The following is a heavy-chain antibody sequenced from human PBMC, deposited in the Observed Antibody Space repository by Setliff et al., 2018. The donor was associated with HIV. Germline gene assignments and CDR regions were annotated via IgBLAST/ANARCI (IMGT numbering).Heavy chain of an antibody. Sequence: LSLTCTVSGGSISTYYWSWIRQSPGKGLEWIGYIYYSGSTKYNPSLKSRLTISVDTSKNQFSLKLRSVTAADTALYYCARGVTHPPPFGAFDIWGLGTLVTVSS. CDR2: IYYSGST. V-gene: IGHV4-59*01. D-gene: IGHD5-18*01. J-gene: IGHJ3*02. CDR3: ARGVTHPPPFGAFDI. CDR1: GGSISTYY.